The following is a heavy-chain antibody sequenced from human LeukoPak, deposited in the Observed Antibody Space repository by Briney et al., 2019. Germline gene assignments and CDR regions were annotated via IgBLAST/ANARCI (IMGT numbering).Heavy chain of an antibody. Sequence: GGSLRLSCAASGFTFSSYGMHWVRQAPGKGLEWVAFIRYDGSNKYYADSVKGRFTISRDNSKNTLYLQMNSLRAEDTAVYYCAKRLSSSWCFDYWGQGTLVTVSS. V-gene: IGHV3-30*02. CDR1: GFTFSSYG. D-gene: IGHD6-13*01. J-gene: IGHJ4*02. CDR2: IRYDGSNK. CDR3: AKRLSSSWCFDY.